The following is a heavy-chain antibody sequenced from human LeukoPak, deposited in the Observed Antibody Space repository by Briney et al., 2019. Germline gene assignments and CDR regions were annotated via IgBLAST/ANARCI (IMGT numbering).Heavy chain of an antibody. J-gene: IGHJ4*02. CDR2: IYTSGST. Sequence: SETLSLTCTVSGGSISSGSYYWSWIRQPAGKGLEWIGRIYTSGSTNYNPSLKSRVTISVDTSKNQFSLKLSSVTAADTAVYYCARDFVYSGYDYPLDYWGQGTLVTVSS. CDR1: GGSISSGSYY. V-gene: IGHV4-61*02. CDR3: ARDFVYSGYDYPLDY. D-gene: IGHD5-12*01.